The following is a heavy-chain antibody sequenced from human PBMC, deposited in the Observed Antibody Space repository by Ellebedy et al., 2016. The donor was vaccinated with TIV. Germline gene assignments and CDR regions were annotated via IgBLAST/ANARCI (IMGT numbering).Heavy chain of an antibody. D-gene: IGHD5-24*01. J-gene: IGHJ6*02. CDR3: ARELGRLQFSSDYYYGMDV. V-gene: IGHV1-69*13. Sequence: SVKVSXXASGGTFSSYAISWVRQAPGQGLEWMGGIIPIFGTANYAQKFQGRVTITADESTSTAYMELSSLRSEDTAVYYCARELGRLQFSSDYYYGMDVWGQGTTVTVSS. CDR1: GGTFSSYA. CDR2: IIPIFGTA.